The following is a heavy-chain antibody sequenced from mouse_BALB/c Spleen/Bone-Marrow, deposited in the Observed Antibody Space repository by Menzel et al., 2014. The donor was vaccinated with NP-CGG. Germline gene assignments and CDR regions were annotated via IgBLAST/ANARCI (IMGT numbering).Heavy chain of an antibody. CDR2: ILPGGGST. Sequence: QVQLQQSGAELMKPGASVKISCKATGYTFSSYWIEWVKQRPGHGLEWIGEILPGGGSTNYNEKFKGEATFTADTSSNPAYMQRSGLTSEDSAVYYWAGGGVGGGYWYFDVWGAGTTVTVSS. CDR1: GYTFSSYW. V-gene: IGHV1-9*01. CDR3: AGGGVGGGYWYFDV. J-gene: IGHJ1*01. D-gene: IGHD1-1*01.